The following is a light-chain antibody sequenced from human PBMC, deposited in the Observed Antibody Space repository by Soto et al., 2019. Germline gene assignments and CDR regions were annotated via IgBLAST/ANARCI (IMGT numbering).Light chain of an antibody. CDR2: DAS. Sequence: IRMTHSPATLSVSPWERATLSCWASQTVGSNLAWYQQKPGQSPRLLIYDASTRGTGVPGRFTGSGYGTEFTLTISSLQSEDFALYYWQQYNYWPRTFGPGTDWRL. J-gene: IGKJ2*01. CDR1: QTVGSN. V-gene: IGKV3D-15*01. CDR3: QQYNYWPRT.